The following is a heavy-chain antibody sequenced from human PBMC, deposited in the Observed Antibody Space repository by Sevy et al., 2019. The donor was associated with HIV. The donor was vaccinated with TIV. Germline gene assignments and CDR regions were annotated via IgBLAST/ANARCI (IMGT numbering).Heavy chain of an antibody. V-gene: IGHV1-69*13. CDR2: IIPILNTV. CDR1: GGIFKSYG. CDR3: VRGGGNGWYYFDY. Sequence: ASVKVSCKASGGIFKSYGISWVRQAPGQGLEWMGGIIPILNTVHYAQKFRGRVTITADESTKTAYMELSSLRSEDTAVYYCVRGGGNGWYYFDYWGQETLVTVSS. J-gene: IGHJ4*02. D-gene: IGHD6-19*01.